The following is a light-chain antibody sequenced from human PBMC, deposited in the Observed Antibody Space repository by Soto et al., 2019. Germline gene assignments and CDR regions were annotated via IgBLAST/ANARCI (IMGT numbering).Light chain of an antibody. Sequence: EIVLTQSPGTLSLSPGERATLSCSASQSVSSSYLAWYKQKPGQAPRLLIYGASSRATGIPDMFSGSGSGTDFTLTISRLEPEDFAVYYCQQYGSSPRTFGQGTKLEIK. CDR1: QSVSSSY. V-gene: IGKV3-20*01. CDR3: QQYGSSPRT. J-gene: IGKJ2*01. CDR2: GAS.